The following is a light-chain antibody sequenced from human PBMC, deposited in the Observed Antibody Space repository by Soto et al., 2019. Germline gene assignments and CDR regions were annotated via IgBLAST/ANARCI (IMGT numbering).Light chain of an antibody. CDR1: NTNIGAGYD. CDR2: ANI. J-gene: IGLJ3*02. V-gene: IGLV1-40*01. Sequence: QSALTQPPSVSGAPGQRVSISCTGSNTNIGAGYDVNWYQQLPGTAPKLLIYANINRPSGVPDRFSGSKSGASAFLVITGLQAEDEADYYCQSYDSSLGAWKVFGGGTKLTVL. CDR3: QSYDSSLGAWKV.